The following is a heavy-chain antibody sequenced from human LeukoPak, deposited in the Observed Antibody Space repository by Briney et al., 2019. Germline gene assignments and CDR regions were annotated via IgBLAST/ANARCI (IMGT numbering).Heavy chain of an antibody. Sequence: GGSLRLSCAASGFTFSSYSMNWVRQAPGKGLEWVSSISSSSSYIYSADSVKGRFTISRDNAKNSLYLQMNSLRAEDTAVYYCAELGITMIGGVWGKGTTVTISS. D-gene: IGHD3-10*02. J-gene: IGHJ6*04. CDR2: ISSSSSYI. V-gene: IGHV3-21*01. CDR1: GFTFSSYS. CDR3: AELGITMIGGV.